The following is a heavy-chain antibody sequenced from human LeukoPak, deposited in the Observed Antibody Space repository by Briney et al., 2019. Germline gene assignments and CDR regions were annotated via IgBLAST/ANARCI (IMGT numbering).Heavy chain of an antibody. V-gene: IGHV3-53*01. CDR2: MYYSGTT. CDR3: ARARGVGELFFDS. Sequence: GGSLRLSCGVSGFIVSSNFMTWVRQSPEKGLEWVSIMYYSGTTHYADSVKGRFTISRDNSKNTVYLQMNSLRDDDTAVYYCARARGVGELFFDSWGQGTLVTVSS. J-gene: IGHJ4*02. D-gene: IGHD3-10*01. CDR1: GFIVSSNF.